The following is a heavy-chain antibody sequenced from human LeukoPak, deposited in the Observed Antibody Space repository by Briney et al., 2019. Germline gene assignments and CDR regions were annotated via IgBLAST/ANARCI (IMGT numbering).Heavy chain of an antibody. CDR1: GGTLSSYA. D-gene: IGHD1-26*01. V-gene: IGHV1-69*13. J-gene: IGHJ6*02. CDR3: ATEVPLVGATHYYYYGMDV. CDR2: IIPIFGTA. Sequence: ASVKVSCKASGGTLSSYAISWVRQAPGQGLEWMGGIIPIFGTANYAQKFQGRVTITADESTSTACMELSSLRSEDTAVYYCATEVPLVGATHYYYYGMDVWGQGTTVTVSS.